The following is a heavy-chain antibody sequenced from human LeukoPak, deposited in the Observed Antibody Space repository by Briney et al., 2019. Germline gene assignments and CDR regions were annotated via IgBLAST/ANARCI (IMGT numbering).Heavy chain of an antibody. CDR2: IYNSGNT. V-gene: IGHV4-4*07. Sequence: SETLSLTCTVSSGSISNFYWSWIRQPAGQGLEWIGRIYNSGNTNYSPSLRGRGTISVDTSKNQFSLTVTSVTAADTAVYYCARSGTYYNNWFDIWGQGTRVTVSS. D-gene: IGHD3-10*01. CDR1: SGSISNFY. CDR3: ARSGTYYNNWFDI. J-gene: IGHJ5*02.